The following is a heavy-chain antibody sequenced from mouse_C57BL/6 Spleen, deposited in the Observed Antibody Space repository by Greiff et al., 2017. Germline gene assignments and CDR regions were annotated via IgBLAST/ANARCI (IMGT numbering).Heavy chain of an antibody. CDR2: IHPNSGST. CDR1: GYTFTSYW. J-gene: IGHJ2*01. V-gene: IGHV1-64*01. Sequence: VQLQQPGAELVKPGASVKLSCKASGYTFTSYWMHWVKQRPGQGLEWIGMIHPNSGSTNYNEKFKSKATLTVDKSSSTAYMQLSSLTSEDSAVYYCARRSYYDYERVFDYWGQGTTLTVSS. D-gene: IGHD2-4*01. CDR3: ARRSYYDYERVFDY.